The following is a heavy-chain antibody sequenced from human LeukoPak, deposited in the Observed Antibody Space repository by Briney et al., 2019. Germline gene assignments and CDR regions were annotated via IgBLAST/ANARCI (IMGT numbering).Heavy chain of an antibody. CDR1: GFTFSDYY. Sequence: PGGSLRLSCAASGFTFSDYYMSWIRQAPGKGLEWVSYISSSGSTIYYADSVKGRFTFSKDNAKNSQYLQINRLTAEDTDVYCCVRAPDSVVVPAAPLLYYMDVWGKGTTVTVSS. D-gene: IGHD2-2*01. CDR2: ISSSGSTI. CDR3: VRAPDSVVVPAAPLLYYMDV. J-gene: IGHJ6*03. V-gene: IGHV3-11*04.